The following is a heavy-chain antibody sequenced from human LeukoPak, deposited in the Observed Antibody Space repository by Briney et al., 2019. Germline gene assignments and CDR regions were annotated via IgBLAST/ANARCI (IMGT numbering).Heavy chain of an antibody. CDR3: ARDGDDFWSGYAFDI. J-gene: IGHJ3*02. CDR2: ISYDGSNK. CDR1: GFTFSSYA. Sequence: GGSLRLSCAASGFTFSSYAMHWVRQAPGKGLEWVAVISYDGSNKYYADSVKGRFTISRDNSKNTLYLQMNSLRAEDTAVYYYARDGDDFWSGYAFDIWGQGTMVTVSS. V-gene: IGHV3-30-3*01. D-gene: IGHD3-3*01.